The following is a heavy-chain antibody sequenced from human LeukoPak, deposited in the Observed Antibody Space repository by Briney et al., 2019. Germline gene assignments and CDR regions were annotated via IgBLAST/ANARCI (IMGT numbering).Heavy chain of an antibody. D-gene: IGHD2-21*01. J-gene: IGHJ4*02. CDR3: ANNVVNAIPSIGAFDY. V-gene: IGHV3-23*01. CDR2: ISGSGGST. Sequence: PGGSLRLSCAASGFSFSSYAMSWVRQAPGKGLEWVSAISGSGGSTYYADSVKGRFTISRDNSKNTLYLQMNSLRAEDTAVYYCANNVVNAIPSIGAFDYWGQGTLVTVSS. CDR1: GFSFSSYA.